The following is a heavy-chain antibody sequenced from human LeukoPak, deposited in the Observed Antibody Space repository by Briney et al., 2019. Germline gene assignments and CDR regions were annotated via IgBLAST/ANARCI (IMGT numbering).Heavy chain of an antibody. CDR2: IYYSGST. V-gene: IGHV4-59*01. CDR3: ARVGSGYDLRWFDP. CDR1: GGSISSYY. Sequence: PSETLSLTCTVSGGSISSYYWSWLRQPPGKGLEWIGYIYYSGSTNYNPSLKSRVTISVDTSKNQFSLKLSSVTAADTAVYYCARVGSGYDLRWFDPWGQGTLVTVSS. J-gene: IGHJ5*02. D-gene: IGHD5-12*01.